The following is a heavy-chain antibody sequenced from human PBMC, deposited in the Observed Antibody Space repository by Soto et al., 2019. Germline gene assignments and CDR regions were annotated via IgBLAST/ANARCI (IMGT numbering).Heavy chain of an antibody. Sequence: GGSLRLSCAASGFTFSSYGMHWVRQAPGKGLEWVAVIWYDGSNKYYADSVKGRFTISRDNSKNTLYLQMNSLRAEDTAVYYCARDAGLITAYYYYYGMDVWGQGTTVTLSS. CDR3: ARDAGLITAYYYYYGMDV. D-gene: IGHD3-16*01. CDR1: GFTFSSYG. J-gene: IGHJ6*02. CDR2: IWYDGSNK. V-gene: IGHV3-33*01.